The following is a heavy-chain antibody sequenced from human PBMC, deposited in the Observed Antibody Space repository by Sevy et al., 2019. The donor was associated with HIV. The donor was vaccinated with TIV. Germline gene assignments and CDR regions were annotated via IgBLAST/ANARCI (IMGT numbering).Heavy chain of an antibody. J-gene: IGHJ4*02. D-gene: IGHD6-13*01. V-gene: IGHV1-69*13. CDR2: NIPIFGTA. Sequence: ASVKVSCKASGGTFSSYAISWVRQAPGQGLEWMGGNIPIFGTANYAQKFQGRVTITADESTSTAYMELSSLRSEDTAVYYCARDVEGRGIAAAGTDYWGQGTLVTVSS. CDR3: ARDVEGRGIAAAGTDY. CDR1: GGTFSSYA.